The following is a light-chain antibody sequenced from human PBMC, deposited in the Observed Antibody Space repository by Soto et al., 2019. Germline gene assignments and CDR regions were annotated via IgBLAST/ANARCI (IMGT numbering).Light chain of an antibody. CDR2: SAS. Sequence: EIVLTQSPGTLSLSPGDRATLSCRASQTVTGNYLAWYHQKPGQAPRLLIHSASSRATGIPDRFSASGTGTDFTLTINSLRSEDVAVYYCQQFHRWPVTFGGGTKVDIK. J-gene: IGKJ4*01. CDR1: QTVTGNY. CDR3: QQFHRWPVT. V-gene: IGKV3-20*01.